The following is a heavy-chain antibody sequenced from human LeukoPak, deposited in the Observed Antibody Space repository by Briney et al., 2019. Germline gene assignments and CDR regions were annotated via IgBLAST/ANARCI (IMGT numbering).Heavy chain of an antibody. D-gene: IGHD2-15*01. CDR2: ISDSSSTI. CDR3: AKDTLDIVVVVAAPDY. Sequence: GSLRLSCAASGFTFSTYSMNWVRQAPGKGLEWVSYISDSSSTIFYADSVKGRFTISRDNAKNSVYLQMNSLRAEDTAVYYCAKDTLDIVVVVAAPDYWGQGTLVTVSS. J-gene: IGHJ4*02. V-gene: IGHV3-48*01. CDR1: GFTFSTYS.